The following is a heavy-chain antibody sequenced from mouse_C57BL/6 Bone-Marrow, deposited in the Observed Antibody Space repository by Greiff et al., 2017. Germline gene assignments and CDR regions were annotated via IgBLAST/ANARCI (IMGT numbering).Heavy chain of an antibody. J-gene: IGHJ1*03. CDR3: ARYDWYFDV. V-gene: IGHV1-19*01. CDR2: INPYNGGT. CDR1: GYTFTDYY. Sequence: VQLKQSGPVLVKPGASVKMSCKASGYTFTDYYMNWVKQSHGKSLEWIGVINPYNGGTSYNQKFKGKATLTVDKSSSTAYMELTSLTSEDSAVYYCARYDWYFDVWGTGTTVTVSS.